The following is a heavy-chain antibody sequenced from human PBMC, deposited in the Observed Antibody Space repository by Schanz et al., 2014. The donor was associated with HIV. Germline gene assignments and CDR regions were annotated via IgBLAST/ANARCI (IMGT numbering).Heavy chain of an antibody. V-gene: IGHV3-33*08. CDR2: IWFDGSNK. CDR3: ASTEFPYSSSSDYYYGMDV. Sequence: QVQLVESGGGAVQPGKSLRVSCAASGFTFTSYGMHWARQTPGRGLEWVAVIWFDGSNKYYADSVKGRFTISRDNSKKTLYLQMNSLRAGDTAVYYCASTEFPYSSSSDYYYGMDVWGQGTTVTVSS. CDR1: GFTFTSYG. J-gene: IGHJ6*02. D-gene: IGHD6-6*01.